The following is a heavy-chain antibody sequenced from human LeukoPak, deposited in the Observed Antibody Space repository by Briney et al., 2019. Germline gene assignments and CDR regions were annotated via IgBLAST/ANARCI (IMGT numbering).Heavy chain of an antibody. V-gene: IGHV4-61*02. D-gene: IGHD6-13*01. CDR3: ARVAAGPWYYYGMDV. Sequence: TLSLTCTVSGGSISSGSYYWSWIRQPAGKGLEWIGRIYTSGSTNYNPSLKSRVTISVDTSKNQFSLKLSSVTAADTAVYYCARVAAGPWYYYGMDVRGQGTTVTVSS. J-gene: IGHJ6*02. CDR1: GGSISSGSYY. CDR2: IYTSGST.